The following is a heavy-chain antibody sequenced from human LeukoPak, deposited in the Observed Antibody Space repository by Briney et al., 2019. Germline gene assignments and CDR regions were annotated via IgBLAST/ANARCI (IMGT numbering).Heavy chain of an antibody. D-gene: IGHD3-22*01. CDR3: ASADYYDIRGYYFLGD. V-gene: IGHV4-59*11. CDR2: VYYSGST. CDR1: GGSISSHY. Sequence: SETLSVTCTVSGGSISSHYWSWIRQSPGKGLEWIGHVYYSGSTSHNPSLKSRVTISLNSSKNQFSLTLSSVTAADTAVYYCASADYYDIRGYYFLGDWGQGALVPVAS. J-gene: IGHJ4*02.